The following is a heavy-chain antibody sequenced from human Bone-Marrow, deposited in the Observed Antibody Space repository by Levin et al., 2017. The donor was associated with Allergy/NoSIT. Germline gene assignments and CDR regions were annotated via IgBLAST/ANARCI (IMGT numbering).Heavy chain of an antibody. CDR1: GSPFSGYA. V-gene: IGHV3-30*18. CDR2: ISYDGSDK. D-gene: IGHD3-3*01. CDR3: AKDEYEGPIMDSGVVVGGFFQD. J-gene: IGHJ1*01. Sequence: SGGSLRLSCEVSGSPFSGYAMHWVRQAPGKGLEWVAVISYDGSDKYYADSVKGRFTISRDNSKNTLHLQMKSLRTEDTAVYYCAKDEYEGPIMDSGVVVGGFFQDWGQGTRVTVSS.